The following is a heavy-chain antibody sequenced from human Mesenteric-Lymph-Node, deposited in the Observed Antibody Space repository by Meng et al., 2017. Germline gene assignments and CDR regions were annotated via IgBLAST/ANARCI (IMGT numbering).Heavy chain of an antibody. J-gene: IGHJ4*02. CDR3: TPDPWGY. CDR2: IKSNGDGGTT. Sequence: VQLVESGGGFVNPGGSLRLSCAVSGITFKDAWMSWFRQAPGKGLEWVGRIKSNGDGGTTDYAAPVKGRFTISRDDSKNTLFLQMDSLKTEDAAVYYCTPDPWGYWGQGTLVTVSS. D-gene: IGHD3-16*01. V-gene: IGHV3-15*01. CDR1: GITFKDAW.